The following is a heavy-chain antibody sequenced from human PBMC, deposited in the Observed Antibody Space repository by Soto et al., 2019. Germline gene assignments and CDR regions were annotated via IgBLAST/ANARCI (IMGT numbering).Heavy chain of an antibody. J-gene: IGHJ5*02. Sequence: QVQLVQSGAEVKKPGASVKVSCKASGYTFASYGIGWVRQAPGQGLEWMGWISTYNGNTKYAQKLQGRVTMTTDTSTSTVYMELTSLRSDDTAVYYCARYLNGDYVTWFDPWGQGTLVTVSS. D-gene: IGHD4-17*01. CDR2: ISTYNGNT. V-gene: IGHV1-18*01. CDR1: GYTFASYG. CDR3: ARYLNGDYVTWFDP.